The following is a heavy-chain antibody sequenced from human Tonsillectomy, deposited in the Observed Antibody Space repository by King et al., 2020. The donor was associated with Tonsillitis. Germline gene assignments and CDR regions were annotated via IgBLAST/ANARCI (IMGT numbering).Heavy chain of an antibody. CDR1: GFHLDDYA. Sequence: DVQLVESGGGLVQPGRSLRLSCAASGFHLDDYAMHWVRQAPGKGLEWVSGISWNSGSIGYADSVKGRFPISRDNAKTSLYLQMNSLRAEDTALYYCAKDMSTGYCTNGVCFFGAFDIWGQGTMITVSS. V-gene: IGHV3-9*01. D-gene: IGHD2-8*01. J-gene: IGHJ3*02. CDR2: ISWNSGSI. CDR3: AKDMSTGYCTNGVCFFGAFDI.